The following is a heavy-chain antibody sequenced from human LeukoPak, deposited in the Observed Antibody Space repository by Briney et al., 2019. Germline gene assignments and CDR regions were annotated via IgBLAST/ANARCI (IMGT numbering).Heavy chain of an antibody. V-gene: IGHV4-31*03. CDR2: IYYSGST. D-gene: IGHD1-26*01. Sequence: SETLSLTCTVSGGTISSGAYYWSWIRQHPGKGLEWIGYIYYSGSTYNNPSLKSRVTISVDTSKNQFSLKLSSVTAADTAVYYCAREVGATKGFDYWGQGTLVTVSS. CDR3: AREVGATKGFDY. CDR1: GGTISSGAYY. J-gene: IGHJ4*02.